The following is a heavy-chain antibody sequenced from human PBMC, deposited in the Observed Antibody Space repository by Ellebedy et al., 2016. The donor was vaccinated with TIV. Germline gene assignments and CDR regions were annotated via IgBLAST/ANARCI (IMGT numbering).Heavy chain of an antibody. Sequence: GESLKISCKGSGYSFTSYWIGWVRQMPGKGLEWMGIIYPGDSDTRYSPSFQGQVTISADKSISTAYLQWSSLKASDTAMYYCARRPAWGIAAAGSVVGAFDIWGQGTMVTVSS. CDR3: ARRPAWGIAAAGSVVGAFDI. V-gene: IGHV5-51*01. D-gene: IGHD6-13*01. CDR1: GYSFTSYW. J-gene: IGHJ3*02. CDR2: IYPGDSDT.